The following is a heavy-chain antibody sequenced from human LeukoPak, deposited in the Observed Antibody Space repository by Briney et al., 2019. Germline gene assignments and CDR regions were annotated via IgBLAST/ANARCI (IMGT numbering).Heavy chain of an antibody. CDR1: GGSFSGYY. CDR2: INHSGST. D-gene: IGHD3-3*01. J-gene: IGHJ4*02. Sequence: SETLSLTCAVYGGSFSGYYWSWIRQPPGKGLEWIGEINHSGSTNYNPSLKSRVTISVDTSKNQFSLKLSSVTAADTAVYYCAIDTIFGVARHDWGQGTLVTVSS. CDR3: AIDTIFGVARHD. V-gene: IGHV4-34*01.